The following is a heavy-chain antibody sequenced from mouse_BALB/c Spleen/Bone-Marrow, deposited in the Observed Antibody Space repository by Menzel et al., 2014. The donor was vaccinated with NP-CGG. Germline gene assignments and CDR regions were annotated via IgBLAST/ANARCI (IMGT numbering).Heavy chain of an antibody. V-gene: IGHV1-7*01. CDR2: INPSTGYT. CDR3: AREYYGGSGYFDV. J-gene: IGHJ1*01. D-gene: IGHD1-1*02. Sequence: VQLQQSGAELAKPGASVKMSCKASGYNFTSYWMHWVKQRPGQGLEWIGYINPSTGYTEYNQKFKDKATLTADKSSSTAYMQLSSLTSEDSAVYYCAREYYGGSGYFDVWGAGTTVTVSS. CDR1: GYNFTSYW.